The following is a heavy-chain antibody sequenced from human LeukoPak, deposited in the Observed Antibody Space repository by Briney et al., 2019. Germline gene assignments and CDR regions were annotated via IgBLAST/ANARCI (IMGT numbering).Heavy chain of an antibody. Sequence: SETLSLTCTVSGGSIPISTYYWGWVRQPPGKGLEWIGSIYYSGTTKYNPSLKSRVTISVDKSNNKFSLTLGSVTAADTAVYYCGGDSMITFGGTHYMDVWGKGTTVTVSS. J-gene: IGHJ6*03. D-gene: IGHD3-16*01. CDR2: IYYSGTT. CDR3: GGDSMITFGGTHYMDV. CDR1: GGSIPISTYY. V-gene: IGHV4-39*07.